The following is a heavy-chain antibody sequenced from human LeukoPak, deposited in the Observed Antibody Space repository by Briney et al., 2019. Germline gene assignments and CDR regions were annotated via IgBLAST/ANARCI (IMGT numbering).Heavy chain of an antibody. CDR3: ARGLGIGPPFDY. Sequence: SGGSLRLSCAASGFTFSSYWMNWVRQAPGKGLVWVSRINTDGSSTSYADSVKGRFTISISRDNAKNSLYLQMNSLRAEDTAVYYCARGLGIGPPFDYWGQGTLVTVSS. CDR1: GFTFSSYW. D-gene: IGHD7-27*01. CDR2: INTDGSST. V-gene: IGHV3-74*01. J-gene: IGHJ4*02.